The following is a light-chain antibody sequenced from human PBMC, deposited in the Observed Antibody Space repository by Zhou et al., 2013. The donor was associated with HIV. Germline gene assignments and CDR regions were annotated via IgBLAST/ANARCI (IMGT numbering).Light chain of an antibody. CDR1: QSVGTN. V-gene: IGKV3-15*01. CDR3: QFRNTWPWT. Sequence: EIVMTQSPGTLSVSPGERATLSCRASQSVGTNLAWYQQKTGQAPRLLIYGAFSRATGIPARFSGSGSGTEFTLTISSLQSEDFAVYYCQFRNTWPWTFGQGTRVEI. J-gene: IGKJ1*01. CDR2: GAF.